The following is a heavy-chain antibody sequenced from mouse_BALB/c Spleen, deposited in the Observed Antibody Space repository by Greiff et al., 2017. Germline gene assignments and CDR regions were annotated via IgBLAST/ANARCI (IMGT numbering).Heavy chain of an antibody. D-gene: IGHD2-4*01. J-gene: IGHJ3*01. V-gene: IGHV1S81*02. CDR1: GYTFTSYW. CDR2: INPSNGRT. Sequence: VQLQQPGAELVKPGASVKLSCKASGYTFTSYWMHWVKQRPGQGLEWIGEINPSNGRTNYNEKFKSKATLTVDKSSSTAYMQLSSLTSEDSAVYYCARSSYDYNGWFAYWGQGTLVTVSA. CDR3: ARSSYDYNGWFAY.